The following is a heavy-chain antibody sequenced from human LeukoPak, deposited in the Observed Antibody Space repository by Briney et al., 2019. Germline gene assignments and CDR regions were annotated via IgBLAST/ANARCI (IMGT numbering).Heavy chain of an antibody. CDR1: GFTFSNFA. V-gene: IGHV3-23*01. Sequence: GSLRLSCAASGFTFSNFAVGWVRQAPGHEWDWSSTISGSGGSTYYADSVKGRFTISRDNSKNTLYLQMNSLGAEDTAVYYCAKSPAVDAAFDIWGQGTMVTVSS. CDR2: ISGSGGST. D-gene: IGHD4-23*01. J-gene: IGHJ3*02. CDR3: AKSPAVDAAFDI.